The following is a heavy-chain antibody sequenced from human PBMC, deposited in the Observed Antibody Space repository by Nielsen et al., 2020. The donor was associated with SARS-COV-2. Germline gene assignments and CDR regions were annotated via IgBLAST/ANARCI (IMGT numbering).Heavy chain of an antibody. CDR1: GFSFGDYS. CDR3: ARGNGWGSYFDY. CDR2: ISDDGSEK. D-gene: IGHD7-27*01. J-gene: IGHJ4*02. V-gene: IGHV3-30-3*01. Sequence: GGSLRLSCTASGFSFGDYSMTWVRQAPGKGLEWVAVISDDGSEKYYADSVKGRFTISRDNSKNTLYLQMNSLRGEDTAVYYCARGNGWGSYFDYWGQGTLVTVSS.